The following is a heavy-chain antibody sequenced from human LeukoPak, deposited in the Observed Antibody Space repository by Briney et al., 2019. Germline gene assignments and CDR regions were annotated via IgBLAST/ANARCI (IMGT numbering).Heavy chain of an antibody. J-gene: IGHJ4*02. Sequence: SSETLSLTCTVSGVSIIGHNWSWLRQPPGKGLEWIGNIYASGSRYFNPSLKSRVAISVDTSKNRFSLNLTSVTAAGTAMFYCARLKPHYLGTFDSWGQGALVTVSS. D-gene: IGHD7-27*01. CDR1: GVSIIGHN. CDR3: ARLKPHYLGTFDS. V-gene: IGHV4-4*09. CDR2: IYASGSR.